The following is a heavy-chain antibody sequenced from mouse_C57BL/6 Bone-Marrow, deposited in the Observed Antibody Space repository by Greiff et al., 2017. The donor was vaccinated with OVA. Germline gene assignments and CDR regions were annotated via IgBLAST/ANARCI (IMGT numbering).Heavy chain of an antibody. J-gene: IGHJ2*01. V-gene: IGHV5-4*03. Sequence: EVKLMESGGGLVKPGGSLKLSCAASGFTFSSYAMSWVRQTPEKRLEWVATISDGGSYTYYPDNVKGRFTISRDNAKNNLYLQMSHLKTEDTAMYYCARITTVVCDYWGQGTTLTVSS. CDR1: GFTFSSYA. CDR2: ISDGGSYT. D-gene: IGHD1-1*01. CDR3: ARITTVVCDY.